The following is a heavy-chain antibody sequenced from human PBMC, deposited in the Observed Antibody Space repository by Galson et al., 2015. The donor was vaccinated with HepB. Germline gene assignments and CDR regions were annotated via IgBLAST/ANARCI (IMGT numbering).Heavy chain of an antibody. D-gene: IGHD3-3*01. CDR3: ARDGGGLAIFGVVTPLYYMDV. CDR1: GYTFTSYA. Sequence: SVKVSCKASGYTFTSYAMNWVRQAPGQGLEWMGWINTNTGNPTYAQGFTGRFVFSLDTSVSTAYLQISSLKAEDTAVYYCARDGGGLAIFGVVTPLYYMDVWGKGTTVTVSS. CDR2: INTNTGNP. J-gene: IGHJ6*03. V-gene: IGHV7-4-1*02.